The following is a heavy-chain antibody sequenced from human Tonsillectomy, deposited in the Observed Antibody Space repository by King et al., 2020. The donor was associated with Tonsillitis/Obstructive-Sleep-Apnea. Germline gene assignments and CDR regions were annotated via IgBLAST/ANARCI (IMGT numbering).Heavy chain of an antibody. V-gene: IGHV4-39*01. D-gene: IGHD1-26*01. Sequence: QLQESGPGLVKPSETLSLTCTVSGGSISSSSYYWGWIRQPPGKGLEWIWNIYYSGSTYYNPSLESRVTISVDTSKNQFSLKLSSVTAADTAVYYCARPYSGSYEYYFDYWGQGTLVTVSS. CDR2: IYYSGST. CDR1: GGSISSSSYY. CDR3: ARPYSGSYEYYFDY. J-gene: IGHJ4*02.